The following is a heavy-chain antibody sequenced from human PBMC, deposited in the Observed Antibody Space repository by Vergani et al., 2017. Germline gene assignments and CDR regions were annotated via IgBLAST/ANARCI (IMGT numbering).Heavy chain of an antibody. D-gene: IGHD1-1*01. CDR2: INPNSGNT. Sequence: QVPLVQSGSELKKPGASVRVSCQASGYTFSNYAIHWVRQAPGQGLEWMGWINPNSGNTGYAQKFQGRVTMTRNTSISTAYMELSSLRSEDTAAYYCARAKTGGKKLERPWFDPWGQGTLVTVSS. V-gene: IGHV1-8*01. CDR3: ARAKTGGKKLERPWFDP. J-gene: IGHJ5*02. CDR1: GYTFSNYA.